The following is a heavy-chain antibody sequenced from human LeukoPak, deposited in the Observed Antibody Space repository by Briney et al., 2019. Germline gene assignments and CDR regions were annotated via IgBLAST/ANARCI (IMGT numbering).Heavy chain of an antibody. J-gene: IGHJ4*02. CDR2: IYYSGST. D-gene: IGHD5-18*01. V-gene: IGHV4-39*07. CDR3: ARDLSGYSCPPQFDY. CDR1: GGSISSSSYY. Sequence: SETLSLTCTVSGGSISSSSYYWGWIRQPPGKGLEWIGSIYYSGSTYYNPSLKSRVTISVDTSKNQFSLKLSSVTAADTAVYYCARDLSGYSCPPQFDYWGQGTLVTVSS.